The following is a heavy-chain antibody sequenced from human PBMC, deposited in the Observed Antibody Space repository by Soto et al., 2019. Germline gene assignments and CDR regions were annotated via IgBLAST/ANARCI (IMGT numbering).Heavy chain of an antibody. CDR3: ARGARGFYYFDY. CDR1: GFIYSNYW. V-gene: IGHV3-74*01. Sequence: SLRLSCAASGFIYSNYWMHWVRQVPGKGLVWVSRINGDGSSTNYADSVKGRFTISRDNAKNTVYLHMNTLRAEDTAVYYCARGARGFYYFDYWGQGILVTVSS. J-gene: IGHJ4*02. CDR2: INGDGSST. D-gene: IGHD3-10*01.